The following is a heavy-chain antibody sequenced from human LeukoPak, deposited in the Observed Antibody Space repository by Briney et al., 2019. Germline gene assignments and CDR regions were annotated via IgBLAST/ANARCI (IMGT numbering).Heavy chain of an antibody. Sequence: VSVKVSCKASGYTFTGYYMHWVRQAPGQGLEWMGWINPNSGGTNYAQKFQGRVTMTRDTSISTAYMELSRLRSDDTAVYYCARVRGSSGWYSAVGYWGQGTLVTVSS. CDR3: ARVRGSSGWYSAVGY. CDR1: GYTFTGYY. J-gene: IGHJ4*02. V-gene: IGHV1-2*02. CDR2: INPNSGGT. D-gene: IGHD6-19*01.